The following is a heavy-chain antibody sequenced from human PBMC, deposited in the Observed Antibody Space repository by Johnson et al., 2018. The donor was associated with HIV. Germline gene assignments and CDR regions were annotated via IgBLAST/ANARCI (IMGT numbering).Heavy chain of an antibody. CDR1: GFTFSSYA. J-gene: IGHJ3*02. CDR3: ARGEDGVDAFDI. V-gene: IGHV3-30-3*01. D-gene: IGHD4-17*01. Sequence: QMLLVESGGGLVKPGGSLRLSCAASGFTFSSYAMHWVRQAPGKGLEWVAVISYDGGNKYYADSVKGRITNSRDNSKNTPYVQMNSLRAEDTAVYYCARGEDGVDAFDIWSQWTMVTVSS. CDR2: ISYDGGNK.